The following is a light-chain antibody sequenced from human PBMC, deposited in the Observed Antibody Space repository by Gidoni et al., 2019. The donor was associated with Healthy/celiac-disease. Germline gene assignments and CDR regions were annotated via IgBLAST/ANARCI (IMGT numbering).Light chain of an antibody. J-gene: IGKJ2*02. CDR2: WAS. V-gene: IGKV4-1*01. CDR1: QSVLYSSNNKNF. CDR3: QQYYTTPRT. Sequence: DIVMTQSPDSLAVSLGERATINCKSSQSVLYSSNNKNFLAWYQQKPGQPPKLLIYWASTRGSGVPDRFSGSGSGTDFTLTISSLQAEDVAVYYCQQYYTTPRTFGQGTKLAIK.